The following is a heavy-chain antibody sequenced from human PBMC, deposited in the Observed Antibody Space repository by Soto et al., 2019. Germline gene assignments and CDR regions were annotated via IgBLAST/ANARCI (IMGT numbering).Heavy chain of an antibody. CDR3: ARDLPLKAARPDAFDI. J-gene: IGHJ3*02. CDR1: GDSVSSNSAA. CDR2: TYYRSKWYN. Sequence: SQTLSLTCAISGDSVSSNSAAWNWIRQSPSRGLEWLGRTYYRSKWYNDYAVSVKSRITINPDTSKNQFSLQLNSVTPEDTAVYHCARDLPLKAARPDAFDIWGQGTMVTVSS. D-gene: IGHD6-6*01. V-gene: IGHV6-1*01.